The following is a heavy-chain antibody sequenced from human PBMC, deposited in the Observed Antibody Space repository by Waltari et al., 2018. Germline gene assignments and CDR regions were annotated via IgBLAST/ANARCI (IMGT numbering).Heavy chain of an antibody. CDR1: GGSISSGGYY. CDR3: ARGSGTIFGVVTNWFDP. V-gene: IGHV4-31*03. Sequence: QVQLQESGPGLVKPSQTLSLTCPVSGGSISSGGYYGRWIRQHPGKGLEWIGYIYYSGSTYYNPSLKSRVTISVDTSKNQFSLKLSSVTAADTAVYYCARGSGTIFGVVTNWFDPWGQGTLVTVSS. J-gene: IGHJ5*02. D-gene: IGHD3-3*01. CDR2: IYYSGST.